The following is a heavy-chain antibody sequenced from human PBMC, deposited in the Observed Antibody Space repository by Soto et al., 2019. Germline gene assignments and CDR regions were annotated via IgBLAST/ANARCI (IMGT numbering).Heavy chain of an antibody. CDR3: ARWGVSRPGYYYYMDV. CDR2: ISSSSSYI. CDR1: GFTFSSYS. D-gene: IGHD3-10*01. Sequence: GSLRLSCAASGFTFSSYSMNWVRQAPGKGLEWVSSISSSSSYIYYADSVKGRFTISRDNAKNSLYLQMNSLRAEDTAVYYCARWGVSRPGYYYYMDVWGKGTTVTVSS. V-gene: IGHV3-21*01. J-gene: IGHJ6*03.